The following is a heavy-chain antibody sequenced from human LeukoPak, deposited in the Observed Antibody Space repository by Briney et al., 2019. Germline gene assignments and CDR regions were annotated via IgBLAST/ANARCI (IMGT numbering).Heavy chain of an antibody. J-gene: IGHJ6*03. V-gene: IGHV4-34*01. D-gene: IGHD3-22*01. CDR1: GGSFSGYY. Sequence: SETLSLTCAVYGGSFSGYYWSWIRQPPGKGLEWMGEINHSGSTNYNPSLKSRVTISVDTSKNQFSLKLSSVTAADTAVYYCARRAYYYRDSSGYLGPYYYYMDVWGKGTTVTVSS. CDR3: ARRAYYYRDSSGYLGPYYYYMDV. CDR2: INHSGST.